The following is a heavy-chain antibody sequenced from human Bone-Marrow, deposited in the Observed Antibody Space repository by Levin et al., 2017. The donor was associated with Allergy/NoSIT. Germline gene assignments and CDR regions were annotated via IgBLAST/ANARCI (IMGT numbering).Heavy chain of an antibody. CDR3: ARAPISPPGDYVWGSYRYKPRSGPFDY. J-gene: IGHJ4*02. CDR1: GYTFTGYY. V-gene: IGHV1-2*04. D-gene: IGHD3-16*02. Sequence: ASVKVSCKASGYTFTGYYMHWVRQAPGQGLEWMGWINPNSGGTNYAQKFQGWVTMTRDTSISTAYMELSRLRSDDTAVYYCARAPISPPGDYVWGSYRYKPRSGPFDYWGQGTLVTVSS. CDR2: INPNSGGT.